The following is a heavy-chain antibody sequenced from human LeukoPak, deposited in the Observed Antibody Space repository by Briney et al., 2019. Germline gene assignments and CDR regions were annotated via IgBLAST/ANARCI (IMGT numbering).Heavy chain of an antibody. CDR2: INGDGRNI. V-gene: IGHV3-74*01. Sequence: GGSLRLSCVAFGFTFSSYWMHWVRQDPRKGLVWVSRINGDGRNINYADSVRGRFTISRDNAKNTLYLQMNTLRVEDTAVYYCTRDLMDYDVSTGLHHYYMDVWGQGATVTVSS. CDR1: GFTFSSYW. J-gene: IGHJ6*02. D-gene: IGHD3-9*01. CDR3: TRDLMDYDVSTGLHHYYMDV.